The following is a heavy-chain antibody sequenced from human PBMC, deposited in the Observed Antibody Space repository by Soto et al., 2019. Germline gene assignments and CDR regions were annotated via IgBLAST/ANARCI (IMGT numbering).Heavy chain of an antibody. J-gene: IGHJ6*02. CDR2: INHSGST. D-gene: IGHD1-7*01. Sequence: LTCAVYGGSFSGYYWSWIRQPPGKGLEWIGEINHSGSTNYNPSLKSRVTISVDTSKNQFSLKLSSVTAADTAVYYCARGGITGTTVYYYYGMDVWGQGTTVTVSS. CDR1: GGSFSGYY. V-gene: IGHV4-34*01. CDR3: ARGGITGTTVYYYYGMDV.